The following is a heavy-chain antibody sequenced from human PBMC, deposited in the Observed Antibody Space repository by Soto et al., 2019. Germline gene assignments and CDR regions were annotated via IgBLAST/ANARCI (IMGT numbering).Heavy chain of an antibody. CDR1: VFTSSG. D-gene: IGHD3-3*01. J-gene: IGHJ3*01. CDR3: AREGILGLFDAYDL. CDR2: ISTHNGNT. Sequence: RASVKVSCKASVFTSSGISWVRQAPGQRLEWMGWISTHNGNTINAQKFQGRVIITMDTSTTTVYMELRSLRPDDTAVYLCAREGILGLFDAYDLWGQGTMVTVSS. V-gene: IGHV1-18*04.